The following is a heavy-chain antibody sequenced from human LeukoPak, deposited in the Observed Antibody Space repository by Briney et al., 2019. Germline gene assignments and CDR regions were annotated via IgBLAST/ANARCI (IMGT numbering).Heavy chain of an antibody. CDR1: GFTFSSYE. Sequence: GGSLRLSCAASGFTFSSYEMNWVRQAPGKGLEWVSAISGSGGSTYYADSVKGRFTISRDNSKNTLYLQMNSLRAEDTAVYYCAKGSGRGYSYGFDYWGQGTLVTVSS. CDR3: AKGSGRGYSYGFDY. D-gene: IGHD5-18*01. J-gene: IGHJ4*02. CDR2: ISGSGGST. V-gene: IGHV3-23*01.